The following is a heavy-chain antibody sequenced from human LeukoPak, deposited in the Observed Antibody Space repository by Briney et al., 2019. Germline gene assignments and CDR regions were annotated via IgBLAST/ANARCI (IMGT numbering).Heavy chain of an antibody. Sequence: ASVKVSCKASGYTFTSYGISWVRQAPGQGLEWMGWISAYNGNTNYAQKLQGRVTITTDTSTSTAYMELTSLRSDDTAAYYCARDLNGRYQLLSNFDYWGQGTLVTVSS. CDR3: ARDLNGRYQLLSNFDY. CDR2: ISAYNGNT. CDR1: GYTFTSYG. J-gene: IGHJ4*02. V-gene: IGHV1-18*01. D-gene: IGHD2-2*01.